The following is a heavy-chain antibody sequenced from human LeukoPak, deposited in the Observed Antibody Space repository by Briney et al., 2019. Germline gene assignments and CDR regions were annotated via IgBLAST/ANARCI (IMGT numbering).Heavy chain of an antibody. CDR2: VRDDGNNK. J-gene: IGHJ4*02. CDR3: AKGQDYDFWSGYYSAFDY. D-gene: IGHD3-3*01. CDR1: GFTFSSYG. V-gene: IGHV3-30*02. Sequence: QPGGSLRLSCAASGFTFSSYGMQWVRQAPGKGLERVGFVRDDGNNKYYADAVKGRITISRDNSKNTLYLQMNSLRAEDTAVYYCAKGQDYDFWSGYYSAFDYWGQGTLVTVSS.